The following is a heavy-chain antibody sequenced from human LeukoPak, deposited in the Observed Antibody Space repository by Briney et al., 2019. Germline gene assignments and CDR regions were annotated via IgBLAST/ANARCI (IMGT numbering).Heavy chain of an antibody. CDR1: GGTFSSYA. J-gene: IGHJ4*01. Sequence: SVKVSCKASGGTFSSYAISWVRQAPGQGLEWMGRIIPIFGIANYAQKFQGRVTITADKSTSTAYMELSSLRSEDTAVYYCARGTGGAYYFDYWGHGTLVTVSS. V-gene: IGHV1-69*04. CDR2: IIPIFGIA. CDR3: ARGTGGAYYFDY. D-gene: IGHD3-16*01.